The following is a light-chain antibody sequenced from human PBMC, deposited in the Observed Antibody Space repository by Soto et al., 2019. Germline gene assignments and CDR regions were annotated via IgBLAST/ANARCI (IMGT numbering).Light chain of an antibody. CDR3: QSYDNSLSIYV. V-gene: IGLV1-40*01. Sequence: QSVLTQPPSVSGAPGQRVTIPCTGSSSDIGAGYDVHWYQQLPGTAPKLLIYRNTNRPSGVPDRFSGSKSGTSASLAITGLQAEDEADYYCQSYDNSLSIYVFGTGTKVTVL. CDR1: SSDIGAGYD. J-gene: IGLJ1*01. CDR2: RNT.